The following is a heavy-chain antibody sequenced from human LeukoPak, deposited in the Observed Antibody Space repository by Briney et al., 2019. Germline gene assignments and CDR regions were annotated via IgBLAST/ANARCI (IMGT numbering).Heavy chain of an antibody. V-gene: IGHV3-7*05. Sequence: GGSLRLSWAVSGFTFSIYWMSWVRQAPGKGLEWVANIKQDGVEQYYVDSVEGRFTISRDNAKSSLFIQMNSLRAEDTAVYYCARISQRSFDPCGQGTLVTVSS. J-gene: IGHJ5*02. CDR1: GFTFSIYW. D-gene: IGHD2-15*01. CDR3: ARISQRSFDP. CDR2: IKQDGVEQ.